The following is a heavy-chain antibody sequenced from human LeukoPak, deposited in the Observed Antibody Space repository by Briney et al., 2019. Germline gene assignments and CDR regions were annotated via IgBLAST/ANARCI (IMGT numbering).Heavy chain of an antibody. CDR3: AREVNDYGDYELSPSTWGYYYMDV. Sequence: RPGGSLRHSCAASGFTFDDYGMSWVRHAPGKGLEWVSGINWNGGSTDYADSVKGRFTISRDNAKNSLYLQRNSPRADDTAMYYCAREVNDYGDYELSPSTWGYYYMDVWGKGTTVTVCS. CDR2: INWNGGST. CDR1: GFTFDDYG. D-gene: IGHD4-17*01. J-gene: IGHJ6*03. V-gene: IGHV3-20*04.